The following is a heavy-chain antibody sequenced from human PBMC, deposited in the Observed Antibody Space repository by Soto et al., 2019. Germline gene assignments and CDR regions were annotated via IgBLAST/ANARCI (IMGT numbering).Heavy chain of an antibody. V-gene: IGHV1-69*12. CDR2: IIPIFGTA. CDR3: ARDYYGSYFLVYSDY. J-gene: IGHJ4*02. Sequence: QVQLVQSGAEVKKPGSSVKVSCKASGGTFSSYAISWVRQAPGQGLEWMGGIIPIFGTANYAQKFQGRVTITADESTITAYMELRSLRSEETAVYYCARDYYGSYFLVYSDYWGQGTLVTVSS. D-gene: IGHD3-10*01. CDR1: GGTFSSYA.